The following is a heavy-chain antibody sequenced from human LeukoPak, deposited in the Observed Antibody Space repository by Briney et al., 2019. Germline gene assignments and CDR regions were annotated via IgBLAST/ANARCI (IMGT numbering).Heavy chain of an antibody. CDR3: AREGIYGDYRH. CDR1: GYSISSGYY. V-gene: IGHV4-38-2*02. D-gene: IGHD4-17*01. CDR2: FYDSGNT. J-gene: IGHJ4*02. Sequence: SETLSLTFTVSGYSISSGYYWGWIRQPPGKGLEWIGSFYDSGNTYYNPSLKSRVTISVDTSKNQFSLKLRSVTAADTAVYYCAREGIYGDYRHWGQGTLVTVSS.